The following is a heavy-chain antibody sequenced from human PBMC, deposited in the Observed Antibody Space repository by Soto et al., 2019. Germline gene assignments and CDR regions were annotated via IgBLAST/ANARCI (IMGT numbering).Heavy chain of an antibody. Sequence: SGPTLVNPTQTLTLTCTFSGFSLTTSGVGVGWIRQPPGKALEWLGLTYWNDDKRYSPSLKSRLTITKDTSKNQVVLTMTNMDTVDTATYYCVHTTTAGYFADYWGQGTLVTVSS. CDR2: TYWNDDK. CDR1: GFSLTTSGVG. V-gene: IGHV2-5*01. D-gene: IGHD1-26*01. CDR3: VHTTTAGYFADY. J-gene: IGHJ4*02.